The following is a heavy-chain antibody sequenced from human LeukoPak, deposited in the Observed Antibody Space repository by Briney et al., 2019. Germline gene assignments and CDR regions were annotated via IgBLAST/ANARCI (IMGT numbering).Heavy chain of an antibody. CDR1: GYDFLDNH. CDR3: ARGTFVDWNPAGDRFDF. V-gene: IGHV1-2*02. CDR2: VKPYGGDT. D-gene: IGHD1-1*01. Sequence: ASVRVSCKASGYDFLDNHSHWVRRAPGQGLEWMGWVKPYGGDTHVAQKFQGRVTMTRDTSITTAYMELSRLTSDDTAVYFCARGTFVDWNPAGDRFDFWGQGTAVSVFS. J-gene: IGHJ4*02.